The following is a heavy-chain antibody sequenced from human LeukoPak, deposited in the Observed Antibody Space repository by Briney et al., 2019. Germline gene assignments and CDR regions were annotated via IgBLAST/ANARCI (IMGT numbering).Heavy chain of an antibody. D-gene: IGHD1-26*01. Sequence: GGSLRLSCAASGFTVSSSGMSWVRQAPGKGLEWVSSISGGSTYYADSRKGRFTISRDNSKNTLHLQMNSLRAEDTAVYYCASKGIVGATRAFDIWGQGTMVTVSS. V-gene: IGHV3-38-3*01. J-gene: IGHJ3*02. CDR2: ISGGST. CDR3: ASKGIVGATRAFDI. CDR1: GFTVSSSG.